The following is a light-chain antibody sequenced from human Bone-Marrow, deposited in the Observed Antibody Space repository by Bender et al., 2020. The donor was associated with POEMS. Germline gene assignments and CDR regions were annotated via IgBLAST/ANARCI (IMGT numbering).Light chain of an antibody. J-gene: IGLJ3*02. CDR2: GNK. V-gene: IGLV1-40*01. Sequence: QSVVTQPPSASGTPGQRVTISCTGSTSNIGAGYDVHWYQQLPETAPKLLIYGNKNRPSGVPDRFSGSKSGTSASLAITGLQAEDEADYYCQTYDNSLSGSWVFGGGTKLTVL. CDR3: QTYDNSLSGSWV. CDR1: TSNIGAGYD.